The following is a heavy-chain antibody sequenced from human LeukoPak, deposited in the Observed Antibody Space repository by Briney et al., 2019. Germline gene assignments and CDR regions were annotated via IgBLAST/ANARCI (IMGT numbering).Heavy chain of an antibody. J-gene: IGHJ4*02. CDR2: INHRGST. D-gene: IGHD5-18*01. Sequence: SETLSLTCAVYGGSFSGYYWSWLRQSPGKGLEWIGQINHRGSTNYNPSLRSRVTMSIDTSKNQFSLNLRSVTAADTAVFYCARGDQLGGLWGNYQYYFDYWGQGILVTVSS. CDR1: GGSFSGYY. V-gene: IGHV4-34*01. CDR3: ARGDQLGGLWGNYQYYFDY.